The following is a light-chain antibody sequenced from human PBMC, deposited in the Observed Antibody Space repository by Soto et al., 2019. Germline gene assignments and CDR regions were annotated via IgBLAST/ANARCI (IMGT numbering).Light chain of an antibody. V-gene: IGKV1-5*01. CDR2: DAS. CDR1: QSISSY. CDR3: QQYNTYWT. Sequence: DIQMTQSPSPLSASVGDRVTITCRASQSISSYLNWYQQKPGKAPKLLIYDASSLESGVPSRFSGSGSGTEFTLTISSLQPNDFATYYCQQYNTYWTFGQGTKVDIK. J-gene: IGKJ1*01.